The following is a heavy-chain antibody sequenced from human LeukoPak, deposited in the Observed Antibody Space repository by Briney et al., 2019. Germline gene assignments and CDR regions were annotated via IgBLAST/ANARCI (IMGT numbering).Heavy chain of an antibody. J-gene: IGHJ4*02. CDR2: IWYDGSNK. CDR1: GFTFSSYG. D-gene: IGHD6-13*01. CDR3: ASQYSSSWYGCDY. V-gene: IGHV3-33*01. Sequence: PGRSLRLSCAASGFTFSSYGMHWVRQAPGKGLEWVAVIWYDGSNKYYADSVKGRFTISRDNSKNTLYLQMNSLRAEDTAVYYCASQYSSSWYGCDYWGQGTLVTVSS.